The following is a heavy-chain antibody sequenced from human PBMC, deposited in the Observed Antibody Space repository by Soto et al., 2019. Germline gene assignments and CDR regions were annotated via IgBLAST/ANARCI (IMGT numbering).Heavy chain of an antibody. J-gene: IGHJ5*02. CDR1: GGSISSGDYY. V-gene: IGHV4-30-4*01. D-gene: IGHD1-7*01. CDR3: ARNHITGTTGHYNGFDP. Sequence: QVQLQESGPGLVKPSQTLSLTCTVSGGSISSGDYYWSWIRQPPGKGLEWIGCIYYSGSTYYNPSLTSRITIPVDTSKNQFSLKLISVTAADTAVYYCARNHITGTTGHYNGFDPWGQGTLVTVSS. CDR2: IYYSGST.